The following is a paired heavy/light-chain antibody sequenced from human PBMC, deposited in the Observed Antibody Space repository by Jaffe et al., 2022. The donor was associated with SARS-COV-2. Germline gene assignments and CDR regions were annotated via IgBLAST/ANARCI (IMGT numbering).Heavy chain of an antibody. CDR1: GYTFSSYA. J-gene: IGHJ6*03. V-gene: IGHV7-4-1*02. D-gene: IGHD3-16*02. CDR3: ARVRIPPGGNDYVWGSYRYYHSYHYMDV. Sequence: QVQLVQSGSELKKPGASVKVSCKASGYTFSSYAMNWVRQAPGQGLEWMGWINTHTGNPTYAQGFTGRFVFSSDTSVSTAYLQISSLKAEDTAVYYCARVRIPPGGNDYVWGSYRYYHSYHYMDVWGKGTTVTVSS. CDR2: INTHTGNP.
Light chain of an antibody. J-gene: IGLJ3*02. Sequence: SSEVTQDPSVSVALGQTVRITCQGDSLRNFYAGWFQQKPGQAPVLVIFGQNNRPSGIPDRFSGSTSGNTASLTITGARAEDEADYYCISRDNSSNHWMFGGGTKLTVL. CDR3: ISRDNSSNHWM. CDR2: GQN. CDR1: SLRNFY. V-gene: IGLV3-19*01.